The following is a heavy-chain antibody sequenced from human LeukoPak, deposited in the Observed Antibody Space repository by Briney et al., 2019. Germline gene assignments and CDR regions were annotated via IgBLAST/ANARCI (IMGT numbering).Heavy chain of an antibody. D-gene: IGHD6-19*01. Sequence: GRSLRLSCAASGFTFDDYGMHWVRQPPGKGLEWVSGISWNSGNIGYADSVKGRFTISRDNAKNSLYLQMDILKPEDTAFYYCAKVDGYTSGWYDSWGKGTLVTVSS. CDR1: GFTFDDYG. V-gene: IGHV3-9*01. CDR3: AKVDGYTSGWYDS. J-gene: IGHJ5*01. CDR2: ISWNSGNI.